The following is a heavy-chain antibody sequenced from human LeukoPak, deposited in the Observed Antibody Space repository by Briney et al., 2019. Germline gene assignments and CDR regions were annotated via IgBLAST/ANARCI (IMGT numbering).Heavy chain of an antibody. J-gene: IGHJ4*02. V-gene: IGHV3-33*06. Sequence: PGGSLRLSCAASGFTFSNYGMHWVRQAPGKGLEWVAVIWYDGSNKYYADSVKVRFTISRDNSKNTLYLQMNSLRAEDTAVYYCAKEYSSDLYYFDYWGQGTLVTVSS. D-gene: IGHD6-19*01. CDR3: AKEYSSDLYYFDY. CDR2: IWYDGSNK. CDR1: GFTFSNYG.